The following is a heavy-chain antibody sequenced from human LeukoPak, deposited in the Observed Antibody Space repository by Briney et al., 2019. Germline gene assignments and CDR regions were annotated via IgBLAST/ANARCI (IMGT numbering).Heavy chain of an antibody. J-gene: IGHJ5*02. V-gene: IGHV4-34*01. Sequence: PSETLSLTCAVYGGSFSGYYWSWIRQPPGKGLEWIGEINHSGSTNYNPSLKSRVTISVDTSKNQFSLKLSSVTAADTAVYYCARGEYSYGYAAWFDPWGQGTLVTVSS. CDR2: INHSGST. CDR3: ARGEYSYGYAAWFDP. CDR1: GGSFSGYY. D-gene: IGHD5-18*01.